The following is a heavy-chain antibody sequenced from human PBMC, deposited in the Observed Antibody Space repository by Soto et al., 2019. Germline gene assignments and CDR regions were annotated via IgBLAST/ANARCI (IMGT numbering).Heavy chain of an antibody. V-gene: IGHV4-31*03. J-gene: IGHJ6*02. D-gene: IGHD3-22*01. CDR1: GGSISSGGYY. CDR3: ARETYYYDSSGYKNNYYYYGMDV. Sequence: SETLSLTCTVSGGSISSGGYYWSWIRQHPGKGLEWIGYIYYSGSTYYNPSLKSRVTRSVDTSKNQFSLKLSSVTAADTAAYYCARETYYYDSSGYKNNYYYYGMDVWGQGTTVTVSS. CDR2: IYYSGST.